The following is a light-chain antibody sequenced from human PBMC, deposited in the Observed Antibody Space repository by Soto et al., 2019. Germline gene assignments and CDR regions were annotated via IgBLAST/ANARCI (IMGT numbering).Light chain of an antibody. CDR2: GAS. CDR3: QQYGGSPMYT. Sequence: EIVLTQSPGTLSLSPGDRATLSCRASQSVSSSYLAWYQQKPGQAPRLLIYGASNRATGIPDRFSGSGSGTDFALTISRLEPEDFAVYYCQQYGGSPMYTFGQGTKLEIK. V-gene: IGKV3-20*01. J-gene: IGKJ2*01. CDR1: QSVSSSY.